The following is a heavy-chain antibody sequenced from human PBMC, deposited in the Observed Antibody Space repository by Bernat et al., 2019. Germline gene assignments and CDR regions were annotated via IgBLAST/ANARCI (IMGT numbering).Heavy chain of an antibody. J-gene: IGHJ3*01. CDR1: GFTFSTYP. V-gene: IGHV3-48*01. CDR2: IRDTGRAM. Sequence: VQLVESGGGVVQPGRSLRLSCAASGFTFSTYPMNWVRQAPGKGLEWVSNIRDTGRAMYYADSVKGRFTISRDNANTSLFLQMNSLRAEDTAVYYCVRDDKFAFDVWGQGTVVTVSS. CDR3: VRDDKFAFDV.